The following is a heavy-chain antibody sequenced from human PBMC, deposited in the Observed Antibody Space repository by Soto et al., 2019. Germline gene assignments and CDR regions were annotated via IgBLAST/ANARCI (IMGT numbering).Heavy chain of an antibody. D-gene: IGHD6-19*01. CDR2: TYYRSKWYN. V-gene: IGHV6-1*01. CDR1: GDSVSSDSAS. J-gene: IGHJ5*02. Sequence: SQTLSLTCAISGDSVSSDSASWNLSMQSPSRGLEWLGRTYYRSKWYNDYAVSVKSRITINPDTSKNQFSLQLNSVTPEDMAVYYCAREVAGTKRDLNWFDPWGQGTLVTVSS. CDR3: AREVAGTKRDLNWFDP.